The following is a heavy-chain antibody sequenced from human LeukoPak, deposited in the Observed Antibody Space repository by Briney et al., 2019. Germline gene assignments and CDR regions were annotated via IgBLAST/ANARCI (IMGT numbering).Heavy chain of an antibody. CDR2: IRYDGSNK. Sequence: PGGSLRLSCAASGLTFSSYGMHWVRQAPGKGLEWVAFIRYDGSNKYYADSVKGRFTISRDNAKNSLYLQMNSLRAEDTAVHYCARANDNYYYYYMDVWGKGTTVTISS. CDR1: GLTFSSYG. D-gene: IGHD3-9*01. J-gene: IGHJ6*03. V-gene: IGHV3-30*02. CDR3: ARANDNYYYYYMDV.